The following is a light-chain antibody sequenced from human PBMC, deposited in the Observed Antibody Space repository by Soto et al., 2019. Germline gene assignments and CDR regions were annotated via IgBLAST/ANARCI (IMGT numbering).Light chain of an antibody. CDR2: EVS. CDR1: SNDIGTYNY. CDR3: SSHTSSSTIYV. Sequence: QSALTQPASVSGSPGQSITISCTGTSNDIGTYNYVSWYQQHPGKAPKLMIYEVSNRPSGVSNRFSGSKSGNTASLSIAGLQAEDEADYYCSSHTSSSTIYVFGGGTKLTVL. V-gene: IGLV2-14*01. J-gene: IGLJ1*01.